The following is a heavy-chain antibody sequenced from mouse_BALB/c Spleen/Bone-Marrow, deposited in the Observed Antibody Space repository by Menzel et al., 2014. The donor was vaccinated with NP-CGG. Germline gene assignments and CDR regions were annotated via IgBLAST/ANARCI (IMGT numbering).Heavy chain of an antibody. Sequence: EVKLMESGGGLVKPGGSLKLSCAASGFTFSSYAMSWVRQTPEKRLEWVATISSGGSYTYYPDSVKGRFTISRDNAKNTLYLQMSCLRSEDTAMYYCARHGITRLLDYWGQGTTLTVSS. D-gene: IGHD2-4*01. V-gene: IGHV5-9-3*01. CDR2: ISSGGSYT. J-gene: IGHJ2*01. CDR1: GFTFSSYA. CDR3: ARHGITRLLDY.